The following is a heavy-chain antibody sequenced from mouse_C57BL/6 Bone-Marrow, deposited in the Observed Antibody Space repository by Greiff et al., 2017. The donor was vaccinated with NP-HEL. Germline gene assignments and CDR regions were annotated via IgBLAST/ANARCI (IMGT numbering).Heavy chain of an antibody. Sequence: EVQRVESGGGLVKPGGSLKLSCAASGFTFSSYAMSWVRQTPEKRLEWVATISDGGSYTYYPDNVKGRFTISRDNAKNNLYLQMSHLKSEDTAMYYCASDDYGAYWGQGTLVTVSA. D-gene: IGHD2-4*01. CDR1: GFTFSSYA. V-gene: IGHV5-4*01. CDR3: ASDDYGAY. CDR2: ISDGGSYT. J-gene: IGHJ3*01.